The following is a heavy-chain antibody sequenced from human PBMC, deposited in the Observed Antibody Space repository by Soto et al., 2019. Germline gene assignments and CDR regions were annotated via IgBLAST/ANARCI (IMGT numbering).Heavy chain of an antibody. V-gene: IGHV3-30-3*01. J-gene: IGHJ6*02. CDR3: AREGISIAAAGTGVRYYYDSSGYWDYYYGMDV. CDR1: GFTFSSYA. CDR2: ISYDGSNK. D-gene: IGHD3-22*01. Sequence: PGGSLRLSCAASGFTFSSYAMHWVRQAPGKWLEWVAVISYDGSNKYYADSVKGRFTISRDNSKNTLYLQMNSLRAEDTAVYYCAREGISIAAAGTGVRYYYDSSGYWDYYYGMDVWGQGTTVTVSS.